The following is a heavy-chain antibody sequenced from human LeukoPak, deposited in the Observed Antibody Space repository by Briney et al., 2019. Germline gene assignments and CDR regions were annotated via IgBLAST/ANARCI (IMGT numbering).Heavy chain of an antibody. J-gene: IGHJ4*02. V-gene: IGHV3-9*01. CDR2: ISWNSGSI. CDR1: GFTFDAYA. D-gene: IGHD3-10*01. CDR3: AKDMVRGVPPSYYFDY. Sequence: GGSLRLSCAASGFTFDAYAMHWVRQAPGKGLEWVSGISWNSGSIGYADSVKGRFTISRDNAKNSLYLQMNSLRAEDTALYYCAKDMVRGVPPSYYFDYWGQGTLVTVSS.